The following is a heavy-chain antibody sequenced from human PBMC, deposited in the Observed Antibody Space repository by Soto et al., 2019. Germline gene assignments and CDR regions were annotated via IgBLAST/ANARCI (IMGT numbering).Heavy chain of an antibody. V-gene: IGHV4-39*01. CDR3: ARHRGLYYYMDV. Sequence: SETLSLTCTVSGGSISSSSYYWGWIRQPPGKGLEWIGSIYYSGSTYYNPSLKSRVTISVDTSKNQFSLKLSSVTAADTAVYYCARHRGLYYYMDVWGKGTTVTVSS. CDR2: IYYSGST. CDR1: GGSISSSSYY. J-gene: IGHJ6*03.